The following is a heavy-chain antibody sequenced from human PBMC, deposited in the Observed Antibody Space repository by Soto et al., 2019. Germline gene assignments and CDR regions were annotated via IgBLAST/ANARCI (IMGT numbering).Heavy chain of an antibody. J-gene: IGHJ5*02. CDR3: ARLGYTGSWVRGWFDP. CDR1: GNSLSKNW. V-gene: IGHV5-51*01. Sequence: GESLKISCKASGNSLSKNWIVWVRQLPGKGLEWMGIIYLGDSETTYSPTFQGQVTVSADRSTSTAHLQWSSLKASDTAMYYCARLGYTGSWVRGWFDPWGQGTLVTVSS. CDR2: IYLGDSET. D-gene: IGHD6-13*01.